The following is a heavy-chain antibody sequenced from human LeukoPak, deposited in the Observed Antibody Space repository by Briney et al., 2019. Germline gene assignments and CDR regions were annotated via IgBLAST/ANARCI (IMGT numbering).Heavy chain of an antibody. Sequence: PGGSLRLSCAASGFTFSSYGMHWVRQAPGKGLEWVAFIRYDGSNKYYADSVKGRFTISRDNSKNTLYLQMNSLRAEDTAVYYCAKGTGYSSSNAFDIWGQGTMVTVSS. CDR3: AKGTGYSSSNAFDI. V-gene: IGHV3-30*02. CDR2: IRYDGSNK. CDR1: GFTFSSYG. J-gene: IGHJ3*02. D-gene: IGHD6-19*01.